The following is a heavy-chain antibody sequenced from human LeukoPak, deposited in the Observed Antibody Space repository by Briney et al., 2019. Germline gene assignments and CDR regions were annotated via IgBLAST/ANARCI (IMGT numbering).Heavy chain of an antibody. CDR2: ISAYNGNT. V-gene: IGHV1-18*01. D-gene: IGHD3-22*01. CDR3: AREPLLGHYYDSSGYYRYNWFDP. CDR1: GYTFTSYG. J-gene: IGHJ5*02. Sequence: ASVKVSCKASGYTFTSYGISWVRRAPGQGLEWMGWISAYNGNTNYAQKLQGRVTMTTDTSTSTAYMELRSLRSDDTAVYYCAREPLLGHYYDSSGYYRYNWFDPWGQGTLVTVSS.